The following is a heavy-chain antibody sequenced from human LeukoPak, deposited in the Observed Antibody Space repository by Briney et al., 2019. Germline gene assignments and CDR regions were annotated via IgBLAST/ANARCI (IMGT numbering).Heavy chain of an antibody. D-gene: IGHD3-10*01. V-gene: IGHV4-4*07. Sequence: SETLSLTCTVSGDSISSCFWSWIRQPPGKGLEWIGRIHTSGSTKYNPSLKSRVTMSVDTSKNQFSLKLSSVTAADTAVYYCARDRYYYVSGSYRLFDYWGQGTLVTVSS. CDR1: GDSISSCF. CDR3: ARDRYYYVSGSYRLFDY. CDR2: IHTSGST. J-gene: IGHJ4*02.